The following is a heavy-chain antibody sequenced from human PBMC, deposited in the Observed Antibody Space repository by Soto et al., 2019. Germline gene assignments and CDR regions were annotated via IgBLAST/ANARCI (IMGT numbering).Heavy chain of an antibody. CDR3: ARDPAYCGGDRYSEHAFDI. D-gene: IGHD2-21*02. V-gene: IGHV1-69*01. J-gene: IGHJ3*02. CDR1: GGTFSSYA. Sequence: QVQLVQSGAEVKKPGSSVKVSCKASGGTFSSYAISWVRQAPGQGLEWMGGIIPIFGTANYAQKFQGRVTITADESTSTAYMELSSLRSEDTAVYYCARDPAYCGGDRYSEHAFDIWGQGTMVTVSS. CDR2: IIPIFGTA.